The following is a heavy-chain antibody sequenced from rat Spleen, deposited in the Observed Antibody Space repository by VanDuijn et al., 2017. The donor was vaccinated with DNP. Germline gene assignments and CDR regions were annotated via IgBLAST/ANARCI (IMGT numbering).Heavy chain of an antibody. CDR2: ISSGRKT. V-gene: IGHV2S12*01. J-gene: IGHJ2*01. D-gene: IGHD3-8*01. CDR3: TREREPNKNPYYFDC. CDR1: GFSLTTNG. Sequence: QVQLKESGPGLVQPSQTLSLTCTVSGFSLTTNGVSWFRQPPGKGLEWIAAISSGRKTYYNSALKSRLSISRDTSKSQVFLRMNSLQTEDTAIYFCTREREPNKNPYYFDCWGQGVMVTVSS.